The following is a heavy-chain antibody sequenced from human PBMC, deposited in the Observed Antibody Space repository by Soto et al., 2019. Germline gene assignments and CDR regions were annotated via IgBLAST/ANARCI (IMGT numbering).Heavy chain of an antibody. V-gene: IGHV4-30-4*01. CDR3: ARAFTPMGLFDY. CDR2: IYKSAPT. Sequence: PSETLSLTCSVSGDSISNLDYFWAWIRQPPGQALEYIGYIYKSAPTYYNPSFESLVAISVDTSKSQFSLNVTSVTAADTAVYYCARAFTPMGLFDYWGPGTLVTVSS. J-gene: IGHJ4*02. CDR1: GDSISNLDYF.